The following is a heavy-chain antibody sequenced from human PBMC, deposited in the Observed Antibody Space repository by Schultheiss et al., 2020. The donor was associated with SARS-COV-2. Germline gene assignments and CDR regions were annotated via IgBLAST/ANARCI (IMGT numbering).Heavy chain of an antibody. CDR1: GGSVSSGSYY. V-gene: IGHV4-61*01. J-gene: IGHJ6*02. CDR3: ARDGGVGQYYYYGMDV. CDR2: IYYSGST. Sequence: SQTLSLTCTVSGGSVSSGSYYWSWIRQPPGKGLEWIGYIYYSGSTNYNPSLKSRVTISVDTSKNQFSLKLSSVTAADTAVYYCARDGGVGQYYYYGMDVWGQGTTVTVSS. D-gene: IGHD1-26*01.